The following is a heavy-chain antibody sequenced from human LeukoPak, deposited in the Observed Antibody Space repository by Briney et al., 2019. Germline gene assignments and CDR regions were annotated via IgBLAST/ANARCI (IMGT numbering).Heavy chain of an antibody. J-gene: IGHJ5*02. V-gene: IGHV3-21*01. Sequence: GGSLRLSWAASGFTFSSYSMNWVRQAPGKGLEWVSSISSSSSYIYYADSVKGRFTISRDNAKNSLYLQMNSLRAEDTAVYYCARELDIVVVPAAIGNWFDPWGQGTLVTVSS. D-gene: IGHD2-2*03. CDR2: ISSSSSYI. CDR1: GFTFSSYS. CDR3: ARELDIVVVPAAIGNWFDP.